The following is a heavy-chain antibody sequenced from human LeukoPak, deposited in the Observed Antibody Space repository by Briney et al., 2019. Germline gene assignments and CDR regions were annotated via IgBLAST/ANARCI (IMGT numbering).Heavy chain of an antibody. Sequence: PSETLSLTCTVSGGSITSYYWSWIRQPPGKGLEWIGYIYYSGSTNYNPSLKSRVTISVDTSKNQFSLKLSSVTAADTAVYYCAREIMDFWSGYPFIFDYWGQGTLVTVSS. CDR1: GGSITSYY. CDR2: IYYSGST. V-gene: IGHV4-59*12. D-gene: IGHD3-3*01. CDR3: AREIMDFWSGYPFIFDY. J-gene: IGHJ4*02.